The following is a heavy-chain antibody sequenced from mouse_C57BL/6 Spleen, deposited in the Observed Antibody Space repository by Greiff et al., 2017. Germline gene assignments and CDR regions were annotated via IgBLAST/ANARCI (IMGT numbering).Heavy chain of an antibody. CDR2: IDPSDSYT. V-gene: IGHV1-69*01. CDR3: ARRPSDGYYGYFDV. J-gene: IGHJ1*03. D-gene: IGHD2-3*01. CDR1: GYTFTSYW. Sequence: VQLQQSGAELVMPGASVKLSCKASGYTFTSYWMHWVKQRPGQGLEWIGEIDPSDSYTNYNQKFKGKSTLTVDKSSSTAYMQLSSLTSEDSAVYYCARRPSDGYYGYFDVWGTGTTVTVSS.